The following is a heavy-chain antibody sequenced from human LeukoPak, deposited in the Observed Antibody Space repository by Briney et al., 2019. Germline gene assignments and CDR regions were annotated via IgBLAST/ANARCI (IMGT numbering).Heavy chain of an antibody. CDR1: GGSFTPYY. CDR3: ARGLPLRRVYYYDSSGMARAFDI. V-gene: IGHV4-34*01. Sequence: PSETLSLTCTVSGGSFTPYYWSWIRQPPGKGLEWIGEINNSGSTNYNPSFKSRVTITVDTSKNQFSLELSSVNAADTAVYYCARGLPLRRVYYYDSSGMARAFDIWGQGTMVTVSS. J-gene: IGHJ3*02. CDR2: INNSGST. D-gene: IGHD3-22*01.